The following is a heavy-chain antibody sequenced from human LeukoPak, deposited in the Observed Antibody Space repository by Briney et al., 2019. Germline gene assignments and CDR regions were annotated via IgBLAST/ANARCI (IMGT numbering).Heavy chain of an antibody. CDR2: ISSSSSYI. J-gene: IGHJ4*02. V-gene: IGHV3-21*01. Sequence: GGSLRLSCAASGFTFSSYSMNWVRQAPGKGLEWVSSISSSSSYIYYADSVKGRFTISRDNAKNSLYLQMNSLRAEDTAVYYCARGAFLDYCSSTSCSFDYWGQGTLVTVSS. CDR3: ARGAFLDYCSSTSCSFDY. CDR1: GFTFSSYS. D-gene: IGHD2-2*01.